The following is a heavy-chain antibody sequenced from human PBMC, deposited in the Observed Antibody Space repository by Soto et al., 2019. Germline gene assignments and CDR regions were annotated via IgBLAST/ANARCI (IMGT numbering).Heavy chain of an antibody. V-gene: IGHV3-30*18. CDR3: AKGVVVDY. CDR1: GFTFSSYG. Sequence: QVQLVESGGGVVQPGRSLRLSCAASGFTFSSYGMHWVRQAPGKGLEWVAVISYDGSNKYYADSVKGRFTISRDNSKNTLYLQMNSLRAEDTAVDYCAKGVVVDYWGQGTLVTVSS. J-gene: IGHJ4*02. CDR2: ISYDGSNK. D-gene: IGHD2-15*01.